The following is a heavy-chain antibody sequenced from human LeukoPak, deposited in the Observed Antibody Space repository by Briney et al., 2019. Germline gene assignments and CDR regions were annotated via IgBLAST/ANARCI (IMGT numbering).Heavy chain of an antibody. CDR1: GFSVSTHW. CDR2: IKSDGSAT. D-gene: IGHD3-22*01. J-gene: IGHJ4*02. CDR3: GSLTVVARDH. Sequence: PGGSLRLSCAASGFSVSTHWMHWVRQAPGKGLVYVAQIKSDGSATAYADSVKGRFTISRDNAKNTLYLEMSSLRAEDTAVYYCGSLTVVARDHWGQGTLVTVSS. V-gene: IGHV3-74*01.